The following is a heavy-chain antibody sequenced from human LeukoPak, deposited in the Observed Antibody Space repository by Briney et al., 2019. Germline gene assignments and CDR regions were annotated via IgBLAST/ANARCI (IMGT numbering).Heavy chain of an antibody. V-gene: IGHV3-30*02. D-gene: IGHD4-23*01. J-gene: IGHJ1*01. CDR2: IRYDGSNK. CDR1: GFTFSSYG. Sequence: GGSLRLSCAASGFTFSSYGMHWVRQAPGKGLEWVAFIRYDGSNKYYEDSVKGRFTTSRDNSKNTLNLQMNSLRAEETAMYYCAKDFRDYGGNPEYLQHWGQGTLVSVSS. CDR3: AKDFRDYGGNPEYLQH.